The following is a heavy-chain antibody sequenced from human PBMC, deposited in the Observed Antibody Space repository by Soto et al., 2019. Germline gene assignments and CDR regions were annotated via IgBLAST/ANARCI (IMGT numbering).Heavy chain of an antibody. Sequence: SETLSLTCAVYGGSFSGYYWSWIRQPPGKGLEWIGEINHSGSTNYNPSLKSRVTISVDTSKNQFSLKLSSVTAADTAVYYCARKSRPMVRGEINWFDPWGQGTLVTVS. CDR3: ARKSRPMVRGEINWFDP. CDR2: INHSGST. CDR1: GGSFSGYY. J-gene: IGHJ5*02. D-gene: IGHD3-10*01. V-gene: IGHV4-34*01.